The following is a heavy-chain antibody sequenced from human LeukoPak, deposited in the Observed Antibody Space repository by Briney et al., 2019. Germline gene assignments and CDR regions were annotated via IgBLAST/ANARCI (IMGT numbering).Heavy chain of an antibody. V-gene: IGHV4-39*01. D-gene: IGHD2-21*02. CDR3: ARHIYCGGDCSPPVY. CDR1: GDSISDSNYY. CDR2: IYYSGST. J-gene: IGHJ4*02. Sequence: PSETLSLTCTVSGDSISDSNYYWGWIRQPPGKGLEWIGSIYYSGSTYYNPSLKSQVTISVDTSKNQFSLKLSSVTAADTAVYYCARHIYCGGDCSPPVYWGQGTLVTVSS.